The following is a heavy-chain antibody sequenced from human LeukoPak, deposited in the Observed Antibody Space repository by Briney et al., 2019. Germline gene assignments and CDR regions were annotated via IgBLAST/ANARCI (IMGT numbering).Heavy chain of an antibody. CDR3: ARLSGSLLFDY. V-gene: IGHV4-38-2*01. CDR2: IYHSGST. CDR1: GYSISSGYY. J-gene: IGHJ4*02. Sequence: SETLSLTCAVSGYSISSGYYWGWIRQPPGKGLEWIGSIYHSGSTYYNPSLKSRVTISVDTSKNQFTLKLSSVTAADTAVYYCARLSGSLLFDYWGQGTLVTVSS. D-gene: IGHD1-26*01.